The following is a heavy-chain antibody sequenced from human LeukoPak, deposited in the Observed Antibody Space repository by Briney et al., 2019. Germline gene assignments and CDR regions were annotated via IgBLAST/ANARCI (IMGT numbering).Heavy chain of an antibody. CDR3: ARGLAYNFDSSAYFLDY. D-gene: IGHD3-22*01. Sequence: SGGSLRLSCAASGFTFSNYGMHWVRQAPGKGLEWVAFLRSDGINKYHADSVKGRFTISRDNSKNTLYLQMNSLRAEDTAVYYCARGLAYNFDSSAYFLDYWGQGTLVTVSS. CDR2: LRSDGINK. J-gene: IGHJ4*02. V-gene: IGHV3-30*02. CDR1: GFTFSNYG.